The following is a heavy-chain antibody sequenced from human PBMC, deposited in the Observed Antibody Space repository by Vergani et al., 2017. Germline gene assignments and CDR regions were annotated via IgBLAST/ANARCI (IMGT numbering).Heavy chain of an antibody. D-gene: IGHD6-19*01. V-gene: IGHV1-2*02. J-gene: IGHJ4*02. Sequence: QVQLVQSGAEVKKPGASVKVSCKASGYTFTGYYMHWVRQAPGQGLEWMGWINPNSGGTNYAQKFQGRVTMTRDTSISTAYMELSRLRSDDTAVYYCARAGYSSGADPYYFDYWGQGTLVTVSS. CDR2: INPNSGGT. CDR1: GYTFTGYY. CDR3: ARAGYSSGADPYYFDY.